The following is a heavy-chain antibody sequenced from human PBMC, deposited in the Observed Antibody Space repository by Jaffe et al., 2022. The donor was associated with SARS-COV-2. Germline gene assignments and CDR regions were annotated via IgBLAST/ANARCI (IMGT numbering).Heavy chain of an antibody. CDR2: IYTSGST. D-gene: IGHD6-19*01. V-gene: IGHV4-61*02. CDR1: GGSISSGSYY. Sequence: QVQLQESGPGLVKPSQTLSLTCTVSGGSISSGSYYWSWIRQPAGKGLEWIGRIYTSGSTNYNPSLKSRVTISVDTSKNQFSLKLSSVTAADTAVYYCARDRPRKKPPSSSGWFDSYWYFDLWGRGTLVTVSS. J-gene: IGHJ2*01. CDR3: ARDRPRKKPPSSSGWFDSYWYFDL.